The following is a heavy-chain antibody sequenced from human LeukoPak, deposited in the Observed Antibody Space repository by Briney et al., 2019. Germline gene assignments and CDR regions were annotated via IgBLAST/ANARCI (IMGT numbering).Heavy chain of an antibody. D-gene: IGHD2-21*01. CDR1: GGSIGISRHY. CDR3: IPPSLDP. V-gene: IGHV4-39*07. J-gene: IGHJ5*02. CDR2: INSSGTT. Sequence: KPSETLSLTCTISGGSIGISRHYWGWVRQPPGKGLEWLGSINSSGTTFYSPSLKSRVTISVDTSKNQFSLNLTSVTAADTAVYYCIPPSLDPWGQGMLVTVSS.